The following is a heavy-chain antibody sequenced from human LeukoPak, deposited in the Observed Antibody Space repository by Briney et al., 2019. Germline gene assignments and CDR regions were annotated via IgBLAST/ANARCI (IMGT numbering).Heavy chain of an antibody. CDR2: IYYSGST. J-gene: IGHJ4*02. V-gene: IGHV4-61*08. CDR1: GASVSSGGYY. Sequence: PSETLSLTCTVSGASVSSGGYYWGRIRQPPGKGLEWIGYIYYSGSTNFNPSLKSRVTISVDTSKNQFSLKVSSVTAADTAVYYCARRGGSGRSFDYWGQGTLVTVSS. CDR3: ARRGGSGRSFDY. D-gene: IGHD3-10*01.